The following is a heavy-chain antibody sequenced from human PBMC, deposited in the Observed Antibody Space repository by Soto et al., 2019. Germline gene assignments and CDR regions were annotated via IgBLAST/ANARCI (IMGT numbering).Heavy chain of an antibody. CDR3: ARGGLRLSVTEYGLGY. J-gene: IGHJ4*02. CDR2: IWYDGSNK. CDR1: GFTFSSYG. V-gene: IGHV3-33*01. Sequence: QVKLVESGGGLVQPGRSLRLSCAASGFTFSSYGMHWVRQAPGKGLEWVAVIWYDGSNKYYADSVKGRFTISRDNSKKTLYLQLNSLRAEDAAVYYCARGGLRLSVTEYGLGYWGQGTLVTVSS. D-gene: IGHD5-12*01.